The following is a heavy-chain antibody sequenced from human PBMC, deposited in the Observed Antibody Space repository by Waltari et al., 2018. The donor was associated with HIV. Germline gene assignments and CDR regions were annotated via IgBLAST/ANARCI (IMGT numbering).Heavy chain of an antibody. J-gene: IGHJ4*02. Sequence: QAQLVQSWAEVKKPGSSVKGSCKASGGSFSSYAISWVRQATGQGLEWMGGISPIFCTGNYEQKFQGRGTITADECTSTAYMDLSRLRSEDTAVYYCERGLVITMVRGVISYCDYWGQGTLVTVSS. CDR1: GGSFSSYA. CDR2: ISPIFCTG. CDR3: ERGLVITMVRGVISYCDY. D-gene: IGHD3-10*01. V-gene: IGHV1-69*01.